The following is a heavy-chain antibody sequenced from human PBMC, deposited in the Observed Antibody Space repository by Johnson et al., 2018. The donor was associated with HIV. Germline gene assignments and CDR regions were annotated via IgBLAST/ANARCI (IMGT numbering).Heavy chain of an antibody. J-gene: IGHJ3*02. V-gene: IGHV3-30-3*01. CDR3: AREGEESTSSSGAFDI. Sequence: QMQLVEAGGGVVQPGRSLRLSCAASGSTFSSYAMHWVRQAPGKGLEWVVVLSHDGSNKYYADSVKGRFTISRDNSKNTLYLQMNSLRAVDTAVYYCAREGEESTSSSGAFDIWGQRTMVTVSS. CDR2: LSHDGSNK. D-gene: IGHD6-6*01. CDR1: GSTFSSYA.